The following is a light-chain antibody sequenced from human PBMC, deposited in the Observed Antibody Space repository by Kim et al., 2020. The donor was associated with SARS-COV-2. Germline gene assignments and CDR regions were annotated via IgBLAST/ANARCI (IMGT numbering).Light chain of an antibody. J-gene: IGKJ1*01. Sequence: DIQMTQSPSTLSASVGDRVTITCRASQGISSCLDWYQQKPGKAPKLLIYNASNLERGVPSRFSGSGSGTEFTFTISSLQPDDFATYYCQQYNTHARTFGQGTKVDIK. CDR3: QQYNTHART. CDR1: QGISSC. V-gene: IGKV1-5*03. CDR2: NAS.